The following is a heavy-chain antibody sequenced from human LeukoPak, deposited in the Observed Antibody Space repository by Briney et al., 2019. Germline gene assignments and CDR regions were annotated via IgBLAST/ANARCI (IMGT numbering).Heavy chain of an antibody. D-gene: IGHD2-15*01. CDR2: ISYDGGNK. CDR3: ARDAGYCSGGSCYCQH. V-gene: IGHV3-30*01. Sequence: GGSLRLSCAASGFTFSSYAMHWVRQAPGKGLEWVAVISYDGGNKYYADSVKGRFTISRDNSKNTLYLQMNSLRAEDTAVYYCARDAGYCSGGSCYCQHWGQGTLVTVSS. J-gene: IGHJ1*01. CDR1: GFTFSSYA.